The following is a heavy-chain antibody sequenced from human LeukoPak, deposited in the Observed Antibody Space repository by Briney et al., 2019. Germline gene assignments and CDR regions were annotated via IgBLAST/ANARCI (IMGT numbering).Heavy chain of an antibody. Sequence: GGSLRLSCAASGSTFSSYGMHWVRQAPGKGLEWVAVISYDGSNKYYADSVKGRFTISRDNSKNTLYLQMNSLRAEDTAVYYCAKGMSSGWYLVSDYWGQGTLVTVSS. CDR2: ISYDGSNK. J-gene: IGHJ4*02. D-gene: IGHD6-19*01. CDR3: AKGMSSGWYLVSDY. V-gene: IGHV3-30*18. CDR1: GSTFSSYG.